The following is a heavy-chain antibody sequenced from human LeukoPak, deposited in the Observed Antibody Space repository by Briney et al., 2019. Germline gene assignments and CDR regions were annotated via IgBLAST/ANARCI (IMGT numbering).Heavy chain of an antibody. CDR1: GGSISSGDYY. CDR2: VYTSGNT. V-gene: IGHV4-61*02. CDR3: ARGGTIFTFFDY. D-gene: IGHD3-10*02. Sequence: SETLSLTCTVSGGSISSGDYYWRWIRQSGGKGLEWIGRVYTSGNTRYHPSLESRFTISIDTSNNQLSLRLNSVTAADTAVYYCARGGTIFTFFDYWGQGTLVTVSS. J-gene: IGHJ4*02.